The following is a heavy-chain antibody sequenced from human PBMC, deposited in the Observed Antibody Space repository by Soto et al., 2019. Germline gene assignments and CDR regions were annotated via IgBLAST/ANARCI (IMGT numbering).Heavy chain of an antibody. CDR1: GFTFRSYA. V-gene: IGHV3-33*01. D-gene: IGHD3-10*01. J-gene: IGHJ6*02. CDR3: AIGGLIRGVMQPSYYYDMAV. CDR2: IWYDGSNK. Sequence: QVQLVDSGGGVVQPGGSLRLSCAASGFTFRSYAMHWVRQAPGKGLEWVAVIWYDGSNKYYADSVKGRFTISRDNSKNELNLQMNRLRAAYTAVYSCAIGGLIRGVMQPSYYYDMAVGGQGTTVTV.